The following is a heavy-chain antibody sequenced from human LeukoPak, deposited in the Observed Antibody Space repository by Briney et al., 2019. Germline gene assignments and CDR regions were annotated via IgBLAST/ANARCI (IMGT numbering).Heavy chain of an antibody. CDR3: ARAKSSIAAPYYDY. CDR2: IYYSGST. Sequence: SETLSLTCTVSGGSISSHYWSWIRRPPGKGLEWIGYIYYSGSTNYNPSLKSRVTISVDTSKNQFSLKLSSVTAADTAVYYCARAKSSIAAPYYDYWGQGTLVTVSS. D-gene: IGHD6-6*01. CDR1: GGSISSHY. J-gene: IGHJ4*02. V-gene: IGHV4-59*08.